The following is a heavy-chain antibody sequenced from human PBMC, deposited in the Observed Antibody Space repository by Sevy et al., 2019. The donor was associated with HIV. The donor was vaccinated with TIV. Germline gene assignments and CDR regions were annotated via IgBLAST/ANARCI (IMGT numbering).Heavy chain of an antibody. V-gene: IGHV1-69*13. J-gene: IGHJ4*02. Sequence: ASVKVSCKASGDTFTNYAFGWVRQAHGQGLEWMGRIIPMFGTGTTDYAQKFQGRVKITADESTSTAYMELSSLRSEDTAVYYCAGATDTYYTLDYWGQGTLVTVSS. CDR3: AGATDTYYTLDY. CDR1: GDTFTNYA. D-gene: IGHD3-3*01. CDR2: IIPMFGTGTT.